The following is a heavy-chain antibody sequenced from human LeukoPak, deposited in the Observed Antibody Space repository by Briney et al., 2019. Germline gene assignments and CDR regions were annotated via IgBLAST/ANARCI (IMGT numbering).Heavy chain of an antibody. J-gene: IGHJ4*02. CDR2: ISYDGSNK. D-gene: IGHD5-18*01. CDR3: AKVSGYSYGYNDY. CDR1: GFTFSSYG. Sequence: GGSLRLSCAASGFTFSSYGMHWVRQAPGKGLEWVAVISYDGSNKYYADSVKGRFTISRDNAKNSLYLQMNSLRAEDTALYYCAKVSGYSYGYNDYWGQGTLVTVSS. V-gene: IGHV3-30*18.